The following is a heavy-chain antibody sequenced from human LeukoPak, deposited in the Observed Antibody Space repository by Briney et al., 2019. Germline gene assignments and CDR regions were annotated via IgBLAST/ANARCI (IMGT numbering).Heavy chain of an antibody. CDR1: GGSISSYY. D-gene: IGHD3-10*01. Sequence: SETLSLTCTVSGGSISSYYWSWIRQPPGKGLEWIGYIYYSGSTNYNSSLKSRVTISVDTSKNQFSLKLSSVTAADTAVYYCARDRAPYYYGSGRGYNWFDPWGQGTLVTVSS. CDR3: ARDRAPYYYGSGRGYNWFDP. CDR2: IYYSGST. V-gene: IGHV4-59*12. J-gene: IGHJ5*02.